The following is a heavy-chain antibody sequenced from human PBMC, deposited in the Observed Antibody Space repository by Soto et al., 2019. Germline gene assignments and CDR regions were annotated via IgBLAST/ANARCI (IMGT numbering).Heavy chain of an antibody. CDR3: SRDFMTGGNFYYYYGMDV. V-gene: IGHV4-30-4*01. CDR1: GGSISSGDYY. J-gene: IGHJ6*02. CDR2: IYYRGST. D-gene: IGHD2-21*02. Sequence: TSETLSLTCTVSGGSISSGDYYWSWIRQPPGKGLEWIGYIYYRGSTYYKPSLKSQVTISVDTSKNQFSLKLSSGHAADTAVYYCSRDFMTGGNFYYYYGMDVWGQGTTVTVSS.